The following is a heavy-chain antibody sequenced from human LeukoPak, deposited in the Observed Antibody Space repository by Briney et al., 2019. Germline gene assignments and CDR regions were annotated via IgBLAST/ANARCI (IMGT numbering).Heavy chain of an antibody. CDR3: ARDASSAWFDP. CDR1: GGSISNYY. Sequence: PSEPLSLTCTVSGGSISNYYWNWIRQPPGKGLEWIGYIYYSGSTNYNPSLKSRVTITGDTSKNQFSLKLSSVTAADTAVYYCARDASSAWFDPWGQRTLVTVSS. CDR2: IYYSGST. J-gene: IGHJ5*02. D-gene: IGHD2-2*01. V-gene: IGHV4-59*01.